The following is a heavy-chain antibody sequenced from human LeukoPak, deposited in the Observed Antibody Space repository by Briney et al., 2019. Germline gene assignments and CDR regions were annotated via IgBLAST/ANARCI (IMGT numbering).Heavy chain of an antibody. J-gene: IGHJ4*02. CDR3: ARDPRYSSGWYTVYFDY. Sequence: PSETLSLTCAVYGGSFSGYYWSWIRQPPGKGLEWIGEISHSGSTNYNPSLKSRVTISVDTSKKQFSLKLSSVTAADTAVYYCARDPRYSSGWYTVYFDYWGQGTLVTVSS. CDR1: GGSFSGYY. V-gene: IGHV4-34*01. CDR2: ISHSGST. D-gene: IGHD6-19*01.